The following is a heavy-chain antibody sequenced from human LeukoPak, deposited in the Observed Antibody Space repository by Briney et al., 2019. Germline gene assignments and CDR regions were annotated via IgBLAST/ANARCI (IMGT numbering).Heavy chain of an antibody. CDR1: GYTFTNYG. CDR3: ARLSYDGEGY. D-gene: IGHD3-10*01. J-gene: IGHJ4*02. CDR2: ISAFSGKT. V-gene: IGHV1-18*01. Sequence: ASVKVSCKTSGYTFTNYGISWVRQAHGQGLEYMGWISAFSGKTNYAQKFQGRVALTMDTSTSTVEMEPRSLKFDDTAVYFCARLSYDGEGYWGQGTLVTVSS.